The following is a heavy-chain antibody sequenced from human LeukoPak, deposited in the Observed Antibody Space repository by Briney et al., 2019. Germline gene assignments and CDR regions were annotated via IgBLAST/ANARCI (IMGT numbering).Heavy chain of an antibody. CDR3: ATDRGANS. J-gene: IGHJ4*02. D-gene: IGHD4/OR15-4a*01. Sequence: PGGSLRLSCEASGFTFSNTYMTWVRQAPGKGLEWVANINQDGTEKYYVDSVKGRFTISRDNAKNSLYLQMNSLRGDDTAVYHCATDRGANSWGQGTLVTVSS. CDR2: INQDGTEK. CDR1: GFTFSNTY. V-gene: IGHV3-7*01.